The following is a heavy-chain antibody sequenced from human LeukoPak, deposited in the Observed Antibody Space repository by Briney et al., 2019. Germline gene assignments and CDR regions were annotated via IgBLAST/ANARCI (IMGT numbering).Heavy chain of an antibody. V-gene: IGHV3-11*01. CDR3: ARDRYAMDV. CDR2: TSSSGITI. CDR1: GSTFSDYY. Sequence: PGGSLRLSCAASGSTFSDYYMSWIRQAPGKGLEWISYTSSSGITIYYADSVKGRFTMSRDNAKNSLYLQMNSLRAEDTAVYYCARDRYAMDVWGQGTTVTVSS. J-gene: IGHJ6*02.